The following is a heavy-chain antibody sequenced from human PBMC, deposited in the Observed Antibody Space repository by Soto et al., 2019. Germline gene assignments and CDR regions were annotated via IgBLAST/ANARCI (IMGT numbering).Heavy chain of an antibody. CDR1: GFTFSSYS. Sequence: PGGSLRLSCAASGFTFSSYSMNWVRQAPGKGLEWVSSISSSSSYMYYADSVKGRFTISRDNAKNSLYLQMNSLRAEDTAVYYCARSTLLYMYGMDVWGQGTTVTVSS. J-gene: IGHJ6*02. D-gene: IGHD3-10*01. V-gene: IGHV3-21*01. CDR2: ISSSSSYM. CDR3: ARSTLLYMYGMDV.